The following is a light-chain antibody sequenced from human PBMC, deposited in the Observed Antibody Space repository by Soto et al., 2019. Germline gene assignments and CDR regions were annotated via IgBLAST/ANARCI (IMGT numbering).Light chain of an antibody. V-gene: IGKV1-5*01. CDR1: QSISSW. CDR2: DAS. J-gene: IGKJ5*01. Sequence: GDRVTITCRASQSISSWLAWYQQKPGKAPKLLIYDASSLESGVPSRFSGSGSGTEFTLTISSLQPDDFATYYCQQLNSYPPTFGQGTRLEIK. CDR3: QQLNSYPPT.